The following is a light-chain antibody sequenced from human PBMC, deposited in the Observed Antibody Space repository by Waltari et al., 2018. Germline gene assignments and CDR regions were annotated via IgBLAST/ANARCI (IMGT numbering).Light chain of an antibody. V-gene: IGLV2-23*01. CDR2: GAT. CDR1: SNDIRNYYL. Sequence: QSALTQPASVSGSPGQSITLSCTGTSNDIRNYYLVSWYQQRPGEAPNLLMYGATKRPSGVSNRFSGSKSGKTASLTISGLQTEDEADYYCFSFVAANSFVFGPGTKVTVL. J-gene: IGLJ1*01. CDR3: FSFVAANSFV.